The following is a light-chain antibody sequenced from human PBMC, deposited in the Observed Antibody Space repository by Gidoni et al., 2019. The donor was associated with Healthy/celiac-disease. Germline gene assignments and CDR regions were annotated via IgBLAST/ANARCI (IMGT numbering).Light chain of an antibody. Sequence: EIVLTQSPGTQSLSPGERATLSCRASQSVSSSYLAWYQQKPGQAPRLLIYGASSRATGIPDRFSGSGSGTDFTLTISRLEPEDFAVYYCQQYGSSPPFTFXPXTKVXIK. CDR2: GAS. CDR3: QQYGSSPPFT. J-gene: IGKJ3*01. CDR1: QSVSSSY. V-gene: IGKV3-20*01.